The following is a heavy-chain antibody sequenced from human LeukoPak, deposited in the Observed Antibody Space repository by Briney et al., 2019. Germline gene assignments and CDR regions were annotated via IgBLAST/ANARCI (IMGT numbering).Heavy chain of an antibody. CDR1: GGSFSGYC. Sequence: PSETLSLTCAVYGGSFSGYCWSWIRQPPGKGLEWIGEINHSGSTNYNPSLKSRVTISVDTSKNQFSLKLSSVTAADTAVYYCARGVGGSFDIWGQGTMVTVSS. CDR2: INHSGST. V-gene: IGHV4-34*01. J-gene: IGHJ3*02. CDR3: ARGVGGSFDI. D-gene: IGHD2-15*01.